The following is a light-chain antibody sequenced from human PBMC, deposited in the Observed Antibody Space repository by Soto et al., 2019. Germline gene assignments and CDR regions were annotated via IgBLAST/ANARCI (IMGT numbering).Light chain of an antibody. CDR3: SSHAGDEVT. Sequence: QSALTQPPSASGSPGQSVTISCTGTSRDVGGYNQVSWYQQHPGKAPKRMIHEVTKRPSGVPDRFSGSKSGNTASLTVSGLQAEDEADYYCSSHAGDEVTFGGGTQLTVL. V-gene: IGLV2-8*01. CDR2: EVT. CDR1: SRDVGGYNQ. J-gene: IGLJ3*02.